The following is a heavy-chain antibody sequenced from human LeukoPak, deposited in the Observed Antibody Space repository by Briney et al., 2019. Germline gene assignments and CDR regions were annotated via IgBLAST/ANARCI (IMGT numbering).Heavy chain of an antibody. CDR1: GYTLTELS. CDR3: ARDLKVTKVRGVTGNWFDP. CDR2: FDPEDGET. Sequence: ASVKVSCKVSGYTLTELSMHWVRQAPGKGLEWMGGFDPEDGETIYAQKFQGRVTMTEDTSTDTAYMELSSLRSEDTAVYYCARDLKVTKVRGVTGNWFDPWGQRTLVTVSS. J-gene: IGHJ5*02. V-gene: IGHV1-24*01. D-gene: IGHD3-10*01.